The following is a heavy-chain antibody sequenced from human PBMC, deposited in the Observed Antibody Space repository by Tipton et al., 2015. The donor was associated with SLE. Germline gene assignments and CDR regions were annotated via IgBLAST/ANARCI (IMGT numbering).Heavy chain of an antibody. CDR2: IDYSGRT. CDR3: AIRTSGYAPDY. Sequence: TLSLTCTVSGGSITSSGFYWGWFRPPPGKGLEWIGSIDYSGRTYYTPSLKSQVTISVDTSKNQFSLKLSSVTAADTAFYYCAIRTSGYAPDYWGQGTLVTVSS. D-gene: IGHD5-12*01. V-gene: IGHV4-39*07. J-gene: IGHJ4*02. CDR1: GGSITSSGFY.